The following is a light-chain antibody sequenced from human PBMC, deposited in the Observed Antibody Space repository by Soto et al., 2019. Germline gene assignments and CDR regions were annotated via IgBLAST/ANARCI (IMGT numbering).Light chain of an antibody. CDR1: QSISSW. CDR3: QQYNSYSRT. Sequence: DTQMTQSPSTLSASLGDRVTITCRASQSISSWLAWYQQKPGKAPKVLIYDASSLESGVPSRFSGSGSGTEFTLTISSLQPDDSATYYCQQYNSYSRTFGQGTKVDIK. J-gene: IGKJ1*01. CDR2: DAS. V-gene: IGKV1-5*01.